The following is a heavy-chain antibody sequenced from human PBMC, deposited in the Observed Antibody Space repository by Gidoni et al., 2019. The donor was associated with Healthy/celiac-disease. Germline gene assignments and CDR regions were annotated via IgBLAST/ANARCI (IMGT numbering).Heavy chain of an antibody. CDR1: GCSISMSSYY. CDR2: IYYSGST. J-gene: IGHJ4*02. CDR3: ARGAYCGGDCYSAYFDY. V-gene: IGHV4-39*01. Sequence: QLQLQESGPGLVKPSETLSLTCTVSGCSISMSSYYWGWIRQPPGKGLEWIGGIYYSGSTYYNPSLKSRVTISVDTSKNQFSLKLSSVTAADTAVYYCARGAYCGGDCYSAYFDYWGQGTLVTVSS. D-gene: IGHD2-21*02.